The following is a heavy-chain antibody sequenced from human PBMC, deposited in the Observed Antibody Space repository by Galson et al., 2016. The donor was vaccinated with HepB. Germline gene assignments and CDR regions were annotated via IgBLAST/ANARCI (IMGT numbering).Heavy chain of an antibody. J-gene: IGHJ6*02. Sequence: SVKASCKASGYTFTAYYIHWVRQAPGQGLDYVGWINPYSGGTNYAQNFQGRVTMTRDTSISTAYMELTRLRSDDTAVYYCARVRDGYNTHFYYGMDVWGQGTSVTVS. CDR3: ARVRDGYNTHFYYGMDV. CDR1: GYTFTAYY. CDR2: INPYSGGT. V-gene: IGHV1-2*02. D-gene: IGHD5-24*01.